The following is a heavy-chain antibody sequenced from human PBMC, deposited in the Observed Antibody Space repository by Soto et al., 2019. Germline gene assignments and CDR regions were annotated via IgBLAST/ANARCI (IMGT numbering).Heavy chain of an antibody. CDR3: AREMGGSGSYPTAIDY. CDR2: IYYSGPT. CDR1: GDSIGSGGYY. J-gene: IGHJ4*02. V-gene: IGHV4-31*03. Sequence: QVQLQESGPGLVKPSQTLSLTCTVSGDSIGSGGYYWSWIRQHPGEGLEWIGYIYYSGPTYYNPSLESRVTISVDTSRNKFALKLSSVTAADTAVYYCAREMGGSGSYPTAIDYWGQGTLVTVSS. D-gene: IGHD3-10*01.